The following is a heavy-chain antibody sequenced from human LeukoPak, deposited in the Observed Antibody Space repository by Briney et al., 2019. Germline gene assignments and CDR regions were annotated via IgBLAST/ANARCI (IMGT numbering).Heavy chain of an antibody. D-gene: IGHD5-24*01. CDR3: AREDGRDGYNFDY. V-gene: IGHV1-69*04. J-gene: IGHJ4*02. Sequence: SVKVSCKASGGTFSSYAISWVRQAPGQGLEWMGRIIPIFGIANYAQKFQGRVTITADKSTSTAHMELSSLRSEDTAVYYCAREDGRDGYNFDYWGQGTLVTVSS. CDR1: GGTFSSYA. CDR2: IIPIFGIA.